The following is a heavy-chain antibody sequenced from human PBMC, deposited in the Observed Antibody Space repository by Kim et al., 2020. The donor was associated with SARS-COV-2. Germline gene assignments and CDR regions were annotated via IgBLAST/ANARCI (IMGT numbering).Heavy chain of an antibody. J-gene: IGHJ2*01. D-gene: IGHD6-13*01. Sequence: SETLSLTCTVSGGSISSSTYYWGWIRQPPGKGLEWIGSIYYSGTTYYTPSLKSRVTISVDMSQNQFSVKLSSVTAADTAVYYCARHQRGYSSTSYLYWYFDLWGRGTLVTVSS. CDR3: ARHQRGYSSTSYLYWYFDL. V-gene: IGHV4-39*01. CDR2: IYYSGTT. CDR1: GGSISSSTYY.